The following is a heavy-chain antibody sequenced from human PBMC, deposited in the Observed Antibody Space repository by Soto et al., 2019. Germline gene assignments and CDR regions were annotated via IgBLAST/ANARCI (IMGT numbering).Heavy chain of an antibody. CDR2: IYHSGST. J-gene: IGHJ6*02. D-gene: IGHD2-15*01. V-gene: IGHV4-4*02. CDR3: ARDAKPGYSCWTGGMGGMDV. CDR1: GGSISSSNW. Sequence: QVQLQESGPGLVKPSGTLSLTCAVSGGSISSSNWWSWVRQPPGKWLEWIGEIYHSGSTNYNPSLKSRATISVDKSKNQCSLKLGSVTAADTAVFYCARDAKPGYSCWTGGMGGMDVWGQVTTVTVSS.